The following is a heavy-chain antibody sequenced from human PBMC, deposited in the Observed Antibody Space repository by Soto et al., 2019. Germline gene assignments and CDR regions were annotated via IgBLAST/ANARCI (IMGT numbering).Heavy chain of an antibody. V-gene: IGHV1-18*01. J-gene: IGHJ4*02. CDR1: GYTFTSYG. Sequence: QVHLVQSGAEVKKPGASVKVSCKASGYTFTSYGITWVRQAPGQGLEWMGWISAHNGNTDYAQKVQGRVIVPRDTSTSTASMELRSLRSDDTAVYDCARGRYGDYWGQGALVTVSS. D-gene: IGHD1-1*01. CDR3: ARGRYGDY. CDR2: ISAHNGNT.